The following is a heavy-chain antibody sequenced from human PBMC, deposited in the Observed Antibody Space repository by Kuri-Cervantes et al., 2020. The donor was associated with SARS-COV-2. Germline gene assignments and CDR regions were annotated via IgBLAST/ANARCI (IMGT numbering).Heavy chain of an antibody. CDR3: AAEGFGGYHYYGMDV. J-gene: IGHJ6*02. Sequence: SVKVSCKASGFTFTSSAVQWVRQARGQRLEWIGWIVVGSGNTNYAQKFQERVTITRDMSTSTAYMELSSLRSEDTAVYYCAAEGFGGYHYYGMDVWGQGTTVTVSS. CDR1: GFTFTSSA. D-gene: IGHD3-16*01. CDR2: IVVGSGNT. V-gene: IGHV1-58*01.